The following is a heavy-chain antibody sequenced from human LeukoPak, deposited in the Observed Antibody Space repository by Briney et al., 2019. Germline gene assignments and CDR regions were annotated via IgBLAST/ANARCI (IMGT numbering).Heavy chain of an antibody. CDR2: INHSGST. Sequence: SETLSLTCAVYGGSFSGYYWSWIRQPPGKGLEWIGEINHSGSTNYNPSLKSRVTISVDTSKNQFSLKLSSVTAADTAVYYCARLRAMYYYYGMDVWAKGPRSPSP. J-gene: IGHJ6*02. V-gene: IGHV4-34*01. CDR3: ARLRAMYYYYGMDV. D-gene: IGHD2-2*01. CDR1: GGSFSGYY.